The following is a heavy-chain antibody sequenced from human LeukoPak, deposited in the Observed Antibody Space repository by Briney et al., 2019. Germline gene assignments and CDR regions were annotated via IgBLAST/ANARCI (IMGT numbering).Heavy chain of an antibody. V-gene: IGHV3-21*01. CDR3: ARSPVGGYSGYDSPYYFDY. D-gene: IGHD5-12*01. Sequence: PGGSLRLSCAASGFTFSSYSMNWVRRAPGKGLEWVSSISSSSSYIYYADSVKGRFTISRDNAKNSLYLQMNSLRAEDTAVYYCARSPVGGYSGYDSPYYFDYWGQGTLVTVSS. J-gene: IGHJ4*02. CDR1: GFTFSSYS. CDR2: ISSSSSYI.